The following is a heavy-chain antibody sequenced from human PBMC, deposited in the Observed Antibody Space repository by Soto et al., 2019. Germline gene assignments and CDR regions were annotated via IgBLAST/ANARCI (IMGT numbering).Heavy chain of an antibody. CDR3: ARESRIAAAGTFDY. V-gene: IGHV1-69*04. CDR2: IIPILGIA. CDR1: GGTFSSYT. J-gene: IGHJ4*02. Sequence: ASVKVSCKASGGTFSSYTISWVRQAPGQGLEWMGRIIPILGIANYAQKFQGRVTITADKSTSTAYMELSSLRSEDTAVYYCARESRIAAAGTFDYWGQGTLVTVSS. D-gene: IGHD6-13*01.